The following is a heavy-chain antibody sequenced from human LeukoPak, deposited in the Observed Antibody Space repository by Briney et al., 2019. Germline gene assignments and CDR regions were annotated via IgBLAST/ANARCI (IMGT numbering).Heavy chain of an antibody. CDR2: ISGSNGNT. J-gene: IGHJ4*02. Sequence: QSGGSLRLSCAASGFTFSSYAMSWVRQAPGKGLEWVSAISGSNGNTYYADSVKGRFTISRDNSKNMLYLQMNSLRAEDTAVYFCARDNQLLAGKAFDYWGQGTLVTVSS. D-gene: IGHD1-26*01. CDR1: GFTFSSYA. CDR3: ARDNQLLAGKAFDY. V-gene: IGHV3-23*01.